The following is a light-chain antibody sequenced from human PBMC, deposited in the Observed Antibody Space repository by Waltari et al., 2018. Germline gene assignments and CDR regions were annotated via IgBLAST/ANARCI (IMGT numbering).Light chain of an antibody. CDR3: MQGTHWPYT. Sequence: DVVMTQSPLSLPVTLGQPASISCKSSQSLVRSDGNTYLQWFQQRPGQSPRRLMYKVSTRESGVPDRFIGSGSGTDFTLKISRVEAEDVGVYYCMQGTHWPYTFGQGTKLDIK. CDR2: KVS. CDR1: QSLVRSDGNTY. J-gene: IGKJ2*01. V-gene: IGKV2-30*02.